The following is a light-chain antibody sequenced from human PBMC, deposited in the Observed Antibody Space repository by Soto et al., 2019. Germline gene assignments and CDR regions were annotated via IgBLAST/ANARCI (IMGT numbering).Light chain of an antibody. Sequence: EIKMTQSPATLSGSAGERATLTCSASQCFSTNLAWYQQKPGQAPRLLIYAASTMATGIPARFSGSGSGTDFTLTISSLQSEDFAIYYCQQYNNWLWTFGQGTKVEIK. CDR1: QCFSTN. CDR2: AAS. CDR3: QQYNNWLWT. V-gene: IGKV3-15*01. J-gene: IGKJ1*01.